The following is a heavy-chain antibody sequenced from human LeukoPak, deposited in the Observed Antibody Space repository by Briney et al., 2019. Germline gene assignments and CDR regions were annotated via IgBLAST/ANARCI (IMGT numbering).Heavy chain of an antibody. CDR2: IIPIFGTA. CDR1: GYSSTNYG. CDR3: ARDLVGYSSNFDY. V-gene: IGHV1-69*13. Sequence: SVKVSCKASGYSSTNYGISWVRQAPGQGLEWMGGIIPIFGTANYAQKFQGRVTITADESTSTAYMELSSLRSEDTAVYYCARDLVGYSSNFDYWGQGTLVTVSS. D-gene: IGHD5-18*01. J-gene: IGHJ4*02.